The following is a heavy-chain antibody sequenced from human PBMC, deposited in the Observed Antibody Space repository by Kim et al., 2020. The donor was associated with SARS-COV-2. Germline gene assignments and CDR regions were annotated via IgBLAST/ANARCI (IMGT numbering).Heavy chain of an antibody. Sequence: GGSLRLSCAASGFTFSSYGMHWVRQAPGKGLEWVAVIWYDGSNKYYADSVKGRFTISRDNSKNTLYLQMNSLRAEDTAVYYCARDGWELLGDYWGQGTLVTVSS. CDR1: GFTFSSYG. CDR2: IWYDGSNK. CDR3: ARDGWELLGDY. J-gene: IGHJ4*02. V-gene: IGHV3-33*01. D-gene: IGHD1-26*01.